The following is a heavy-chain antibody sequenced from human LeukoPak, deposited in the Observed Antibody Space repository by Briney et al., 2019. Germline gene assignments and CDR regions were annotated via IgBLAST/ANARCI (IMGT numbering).Heavy chain of an antibody. D-gene: IGHD2-2*01. J-gene: IGHJ5*02. Sequence: SETLSLTCAVYGCSFNDYYWNWIRQPPGKGLEWIGEINARGDTNYNPSLKSRVTISVDTSKKQFSLRLTSMIAADTALYYCARGQVPAARGYNWFDPWGQGTLVTVSS. CDR2: INARGDT. CDR1: GCSFNDYY. V-gene: IGHV4-34*01. CDR3: ARGQVPAARGYNWFDP.